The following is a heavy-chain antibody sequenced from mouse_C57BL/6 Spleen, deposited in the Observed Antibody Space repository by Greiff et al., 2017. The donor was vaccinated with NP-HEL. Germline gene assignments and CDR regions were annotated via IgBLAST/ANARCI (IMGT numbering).Heavy chain of an antibody. J-gene: IGHJ3*01. D-gene: IGHD3-2*02. CDR1: GFTFSSYA. V-gene: IGHV5-9-1*02. CDR3: TRDGQLRLPFAY. CDR2: ISSGGDYI. Sequence: EVQGVESGEGLVKPGGSLKLSCAASGFTFSSYAMSWVRQTPEKRLEWVAYISSGGDYIYYADTVKGRFTISRDNARNTRYLQMSSLKSEDTAMYYCTRDGQLRLPFAYWGQGTLVTVSA.